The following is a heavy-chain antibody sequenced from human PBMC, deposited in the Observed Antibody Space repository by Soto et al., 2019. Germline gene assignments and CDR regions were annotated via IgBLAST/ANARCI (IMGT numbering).Heavy chain of an antibody. D-gene: IGHD2-2*01. CDR1: GYTFTSYG. Sequence: ASVKVSCKASGYTFTSYGISWVRQAPGQGLEWMGWISAYNGNTNYAQKLQGRVTMTTDTSTSTAYMELRSLRSDDTAVYYCARDLIEQYCSSTSCYPGLVYWGQGTLVTVSS. CDR2: ISAYNGNT. J-gene: IGHJ4*02. V-gene: IGHV1-18*01. CDR3: ARDLIEQYCSSTSCYPGLVY.